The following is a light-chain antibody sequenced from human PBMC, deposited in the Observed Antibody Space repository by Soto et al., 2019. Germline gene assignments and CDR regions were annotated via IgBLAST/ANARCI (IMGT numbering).Light chain of an antibody. V-gene: IGLV2-23*01. J-gene: IGLJ1*01. CDR1: SSDVGSYNL. Sequence: QSALTQPASVFGSPGQSITTSCTGTSSDVGSYNLVSWYQQHPGKAPKLMIYEGSKRPSGVSNRFSGSKSGNTASLTISGLQAEDEADYYCCSYAGSSTPYVFGTGTKVTVL. CDR3: CSYAGSSTPYV. CDR2: EGS.